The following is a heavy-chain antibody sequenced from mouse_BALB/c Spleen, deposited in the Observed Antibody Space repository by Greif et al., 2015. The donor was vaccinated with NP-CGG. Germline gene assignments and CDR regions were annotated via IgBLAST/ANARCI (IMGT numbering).Heavy chain of an antibody. D-gene: IGHD2-3*01. Sequence: QVQLQQSGAELARPGASVKMSCKASGYTSTSYTMHWVKQRPGQGLEWIGYINPSSGYTNYNQKFKDKATLTADKSSSTAYMQLSSLTSEDSAVYYCARLDDGYYYDVWGAGTTVTVSS. CDR1: GYTSTSYT. J-gene: IGHJ1*01. CDR2: INPSSGYT. CDR3: ARLDDGYYYDV. V-gene: IGHV1-4*01.